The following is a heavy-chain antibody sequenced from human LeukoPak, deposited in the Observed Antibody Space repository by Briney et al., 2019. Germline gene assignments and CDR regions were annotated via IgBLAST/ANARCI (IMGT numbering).Heavy chain of an antibody. V-gene: IGHV4-31*03. CDR3: ARGVIRYFDWLRSPYFDY. CDR2: IYYSGST. D-gene: IGHD3-9*01. J-gene: IGHJ4*02. CDR1: GGSISSGGYY. Sequence: SETLSLTCTVSGGSISSGGYYWSWIRQHPGTGLDWIGYIYYSGSTYYNPSLKSRVTISVDTSKNQFSLKLSSVTAADTAVYYCARGVIRYFDWLRSPYFDYWGQGTLVTVSS.